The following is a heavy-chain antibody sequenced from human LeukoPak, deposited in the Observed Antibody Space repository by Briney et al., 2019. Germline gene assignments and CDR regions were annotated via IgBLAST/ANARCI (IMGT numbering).Heavy chain of an antibody. CDR3: ARVKGLEPTIYFDC. CDR2: TYYSGSN. D-gene: IGHD1-14*01. Sequence: SETLSLTCTVSGRSISSYYWSWLRQPPGKGLEWIGYTYYSGSNNYNPSLKSRVTISVDISKNKFYLKLSSVTAADTAVFYCARVKGLEPTIYFDCWGQGTLVTVSS. CDR1: GRSISSYY. J-gene: IGHJ4*02. V-gene: IGHV4-59*01.